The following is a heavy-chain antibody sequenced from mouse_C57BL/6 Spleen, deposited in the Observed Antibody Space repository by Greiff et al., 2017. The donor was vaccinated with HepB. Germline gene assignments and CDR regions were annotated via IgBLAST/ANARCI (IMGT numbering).Heavy chain of an antibody. J-gene: IGHJ1*03. CDR2: INPNNGGT. D-gene: IGHD6-2*01. V-gene: IGHV1-22*01. Sequence: VQLKESGPELVKPGASVKMSCKASGYTFTDYNMHWVKQSHGKSLEWIGYINPNNGGTSYNQKFKGKATLTVNKSSSTAYMELRSLTSEDSAVYYCARGVISGRYFDVWGTGTTVTVSS. CDR3: ARGVISGRYFDV. CDR1: GYTFTDYN.